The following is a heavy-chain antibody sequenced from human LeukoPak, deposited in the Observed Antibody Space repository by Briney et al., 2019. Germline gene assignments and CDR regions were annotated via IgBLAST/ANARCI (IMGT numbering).Heavy chain of an antibody. Sequence: GGSLRLSCATSGFTFSSFTMNWVRQAPGKGLEWVSTISDGSRDTHYAGSVKGRFTISRDDSQNIVYLQMDSLRAEDTALYYCTTRLRNHFDYWGQGTQVAVSS. CDR1: GFTFSSFT. J-gene: IGHJ4*02. CDR2: ISDGSRDT. CDR3: TTRLRNHFDY. D-gene: IGHD5-12*01. V-gene: IGHV3-23*01.